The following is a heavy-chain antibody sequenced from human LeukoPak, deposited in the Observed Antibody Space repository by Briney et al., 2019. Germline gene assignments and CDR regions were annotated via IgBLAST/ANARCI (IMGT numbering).Heavy chain of an antibody. V-gene: IGHV3-30-3*01. Sequence: GGSLRLSCAASGFTFRTYTMHWVRQAPGKGLEWVAVISFDGSNKYYADSVKGRFTISRDTSKSTLYLQMNSLRAEDTAVYYCARRSFGAGVGATMDDAFDMWGHGTMVTVSS. D-gene: IGHD1-26*01. CDR1: GFTFRTYT. CDR2: ISFDGSNK. CDR3: ARRSFGAGVGATMDDAFDM. J-gene: IGHJ3*02.